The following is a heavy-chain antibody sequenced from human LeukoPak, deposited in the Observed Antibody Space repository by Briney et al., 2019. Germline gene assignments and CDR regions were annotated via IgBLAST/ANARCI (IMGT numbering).Heavy chain of an antibody. CDR3: ARGGGDYRFDY. D-gene: IGHD4-17*01. J-gene: IGHJ4*02. Sequence: GGSLRLSCAASGFTFSDYWMNWVRQAPGKGLEWVAIIKEDGSETNYVDSVKGRFTISRDNSKNTLSLQMNSLRAEDTAVYYCARGGGDYRFDYWGQGTLVTVSS. CDR1: GFTFSDYW. V-gene: IGHV3-7*03. CDR2: IKEDGSET.